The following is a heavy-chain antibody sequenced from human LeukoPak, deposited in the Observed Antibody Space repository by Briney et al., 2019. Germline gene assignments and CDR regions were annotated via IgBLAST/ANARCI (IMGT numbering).Heavy chain of an antibody. D-gene: IGHD3-22*01. CDR1: GYTFTSYD. Sequence: ASVKVSCKASGYTFTSYDINWVRQATGQGLEWMGWMNPNSGNTGYAQKFQGRVTMTRNTSISTAYMELSSLRAEDTALYYCARDIDHYDSSTYSMWGLGTLVTVSS. CDR2: MNPNSGNT. J-gene: IGHJ4*02. V-gene: IGHV1-8*01. CDR3: ARDIDHYDSSTYSM.